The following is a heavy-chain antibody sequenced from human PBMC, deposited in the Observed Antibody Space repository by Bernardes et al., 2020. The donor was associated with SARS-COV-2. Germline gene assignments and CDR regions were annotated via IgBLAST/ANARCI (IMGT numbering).Heavy chain of an antibody. V-gene: IGHV5-51*01. Sequence: GAYLKISCKVSGFDFTNYWIGWVRPMPGNGLEWMGIIYPRDSDTRYSPSFQGQVTISADKSITTAYLQWSSLKASDTAMYYCARQSSFVAASGIDYWGQGTLVTVSS. CDR3: ARQSSFVAASGIDY. J-gene: IGHJ4*02. D-gene: IGHD6-13*01. CDR2: IYPRDSDT. CDR1: GFDFTNYW.